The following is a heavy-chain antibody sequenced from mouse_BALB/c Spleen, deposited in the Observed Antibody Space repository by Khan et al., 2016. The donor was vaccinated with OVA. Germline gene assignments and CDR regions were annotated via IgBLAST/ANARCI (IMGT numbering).Heavy chain of an antibody. Sequence: QIQLVQSGPELKQPGETVKISCKASGYTFTNYGVNWVKQTPGKGLKWMGWINTYTGEPTYADDFKGRFAFSLETSASTAFLQINNLKNEDTATYFCARGGRRAIDYWGQGTSVTVSS. J-gene: IGHJ4*01. D-gene: IGHD3-3*01. CDR3: ARGGRRAIDY. V-gene: IGHV9-3-1*01. CDR1: GYTFTNYG. CDR2: INTYTGEP.